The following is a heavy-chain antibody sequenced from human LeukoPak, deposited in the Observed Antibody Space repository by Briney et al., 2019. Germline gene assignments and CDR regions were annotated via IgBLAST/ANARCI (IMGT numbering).Heavy chain of an antibody. Sequence: SETLSLTCTVSGGSLSSYFWSWIRRPAGRGLEWIGSMYSTGSTNYNPSLKSRVTMSIDTSKNQFSLKLDSVTAADTAVYYCARERVVGGRSFDYWGQGTLVTVSS. J-gene: IGHJ4*02. D-gene: IGHD3-22*01. CDR1: GGSLSSYF. CDR3: ARERVVGGRSFDY. V-gene: IGHV4-4*07. CDR2: MYSTGST.